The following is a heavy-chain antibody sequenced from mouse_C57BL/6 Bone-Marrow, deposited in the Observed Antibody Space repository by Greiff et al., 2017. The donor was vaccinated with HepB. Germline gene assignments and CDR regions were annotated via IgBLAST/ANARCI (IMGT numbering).Heavy chain of an antibody. D-gene: IGHD1-1*01. J-gene: IGHJ2*01. Sequence: VQLKESGGGLVKPGGSLKLSCAASGFTFSSYAMSWVRQTPEKRLEWVATISDGGSYTYYPDNVKGRFTISRDNAKNNLYLQMSHLKSEDTAMYYCARDPLYYYGSGLLDYWGQGTTLTVSS. CDR1: GFTFSSYA. V-gene: IGHV5-4*01. CDR3: ARDPLYYYGSGLLDY. CDR2: ISDGGSYT.